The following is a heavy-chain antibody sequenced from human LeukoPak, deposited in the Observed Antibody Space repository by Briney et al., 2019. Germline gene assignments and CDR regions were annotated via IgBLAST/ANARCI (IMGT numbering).Heavy chain of an antibody. Sequence: SETLSLTCSFSGASIRSYYWTWIRQPPGRGLEWIGNVYYSGDTNYNPSLKSRVAMSVDPSENLVLLKLTSVTAADTAVYYWAIDCSSYYFHYGGPGSPVTVS. V-gene: IGHV4-59*01. CDR2: VYYSGDT. J-gene: IGHJ4*02. CDR1: GASIRSYY. CDR3: AIDCSSYYFHY. D-gene: IGHD4-11*01.